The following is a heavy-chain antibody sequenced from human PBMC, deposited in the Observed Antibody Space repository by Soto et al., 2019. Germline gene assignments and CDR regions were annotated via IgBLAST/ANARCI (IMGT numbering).Heavy chain of an antibody. D-gene: IGHD3-10*01. CDR3: TTPSELPPSPGDLYYFDY. V-gene: IGHV3-15*07. CDR2: IKSKSDGGTI. CDR1: GFTFSNAW. J-gene: IGHJ4*02. Sequence: GGSLRLSCAASGFTFSNAWMNWVRQAPGKGLEWVGRIKSKSDGGTIDYAAPVKGRFTISRDDSKNTLYLQMNSLKIEDTAVYYCTTPSELPPSPGDLYYFDYWGQGTLVTVSS.